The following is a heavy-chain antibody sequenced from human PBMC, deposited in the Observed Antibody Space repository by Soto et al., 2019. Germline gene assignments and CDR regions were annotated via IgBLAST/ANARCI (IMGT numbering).Heavy chain of an antibody. CDR3: ARRWGDYFDY. D-gene: IGHD3-16*01. CDR1: GGSISGSF. V-gene: IGHV4-59*08. J-gene: IGHJ4*02. CDR2: IYYTGST. Sequence: SETLSLTCTVSGGSISGSFWSWIRQSPGKGLEFIGYIYYTGSTNYNPSLKSRVTISVDTSKNQFSLKLSLKLSSVTAADTAVYYCARRWGDYFDYWGQGTLVTVSS.